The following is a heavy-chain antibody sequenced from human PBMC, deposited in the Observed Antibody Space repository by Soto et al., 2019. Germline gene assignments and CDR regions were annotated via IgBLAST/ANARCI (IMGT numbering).Heavy chain of an antibody. J-gene: IGHJ4*02. CDR1: GFIFSTYG. Sequence: QVKLVEYGGGVVQPGRSLRLSCAASGFIFSTYGMHWVRQSPGKGLERVAVISYDGSNKYYADSVKGRFTISRDKSQNTVYLQMNSLRGEDTAVYYCAKDGKASGSGTYHIDYWGQGTLVTVSS. V-gene: IGHV3-30*18. D-gene: IGHD3-10*01. CDR2: ISYDGSNK. CDR3: AKDGKASGSGTYHIDY.